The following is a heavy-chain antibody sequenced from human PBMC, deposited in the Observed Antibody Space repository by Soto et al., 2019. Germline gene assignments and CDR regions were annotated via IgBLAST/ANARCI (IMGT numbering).Heavy chain of an antibody. D-gene: IGHD1-7*01. V-gene: IGHV4-4*02. CDR3: ARGAPGTSVDY. Sequence: SETLSLTCAVSGGSFTSNNWWTWVRQPPGQGLELIGKFYRGGSTNYTPSLKSRFTISLDNSKNQFSLKMTTLTAADTAVYYRARGAPGTSVDYWGQGTLVTVSS. CDR1: GGSFTSNNW. CDR2: FYRGGST. J-gene: IGHJ4*02.